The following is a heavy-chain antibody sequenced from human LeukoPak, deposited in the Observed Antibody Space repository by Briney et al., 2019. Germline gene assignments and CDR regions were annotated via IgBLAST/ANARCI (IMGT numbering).Heavy chain of an antibody. D-gene: IGHD3-3*01. V-gene: IGHV3-21*01. CDR3: AREITIFGVVITSYYMDV. CDR1: GFTFSSYS. J-gene: IGHJ6*03. Sequence: PGRSLRLSCAASGFTFSSYSMNWVRQAPGKGLEWVSSISSSSSYIYYADSVKGRFTISRDNAKNSLYLQMNSLRAEGTAVYYCAREITIFGVVITSYYMDVWGKGTTVTVSS. CDR2: ISSSSSYI.